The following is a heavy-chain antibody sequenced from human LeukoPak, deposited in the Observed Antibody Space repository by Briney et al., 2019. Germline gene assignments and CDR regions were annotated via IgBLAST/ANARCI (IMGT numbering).Heavy chain of an antibody. V-gene: IGHV1-2*02. CDR1: GYTFTGYY. D-gene: IGHD3-22*01. Sequence: ASVKVSCKASGYTFTGYYMHWVRQAPGQGLEWMGWINPNSGGTNYAQKFQGRVTMTRDTSISTAYMELSRLRSDDTAVYCCASSYYDSSGRWAFDYWGQGTLVTVSS. J-gene: IGHJ4*02. CDR2: INPNSGGT. CDR3: ASSYYDSSGRWAFDY.